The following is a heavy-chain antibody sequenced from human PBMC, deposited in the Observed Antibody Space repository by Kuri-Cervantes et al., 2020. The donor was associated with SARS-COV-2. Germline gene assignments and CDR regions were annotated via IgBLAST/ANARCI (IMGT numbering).Heavy chain of an antibody. V-gene: IGHV4-38-2*01. CDR3: ASVPYGSGSYAYYFDY. D-gene: IGHD3-10*01. CDR2: IYHSGST. Sequence: GSLRLSCAVSGYSISSGYYWGWIRQPPGKGLEWIGSIYHSGSTYYNPPLKSRVTISVDTSKNQFSLKLSSVTAADTAVYYCASVPYGSGSYAYYFDYWGQGTLVTVSS. J-gene: IGHJ4*02. CDR1: GYSISSGYY.